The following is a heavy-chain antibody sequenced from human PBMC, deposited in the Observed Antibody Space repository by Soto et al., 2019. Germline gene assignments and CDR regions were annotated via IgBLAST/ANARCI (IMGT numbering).Heavy chain of an antibody. J-gene: IGHJ4*02. CDR3: VRINYCSSSSCSPFDY. CDR1: GFTFNTYS. CDR2: ISSNSIFI. V-gene: IGHV3-21*01. Sequence: PGGSLRLSCAASGFTFNTYSMNWVRQDPGKGLEWVSFISSNSIFIYYADSVKGRFTISRDNAKNAVYLQMNSLRVEDTAVYYCVRINYCSSSSCSPFDYWGQGTPVTVSS. D-gene: IGHD2-15*01.